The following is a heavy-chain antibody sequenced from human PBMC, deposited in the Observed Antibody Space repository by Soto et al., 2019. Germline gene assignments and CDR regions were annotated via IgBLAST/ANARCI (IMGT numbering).Heavy chain of an antibody. D-gene: IGHD3-22*01. J-gene: IGHJ4*02. CDR1: GGSASSGSYY. CDR2: IYYSGST. V-gene: IGHV4-61*01. Sequence: PSETLSLTCTVSGGSASSGSYYWSWIRQPPGKGLEWIGYIYYSGSTNYNPSLKSRVTISVDTSKNQFSLKLSSVTAADTAVYYCARQKGWYYDSSPLRHFDYWGQGTLVTVSS. CDR3: ARQKGWYYDSSPLRHFDY.